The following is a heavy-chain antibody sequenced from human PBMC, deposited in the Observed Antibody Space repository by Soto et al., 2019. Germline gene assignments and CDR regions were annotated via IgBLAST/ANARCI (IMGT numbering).Heavy chain of an antibody. J-gene: IGHJ5*02. CDR3: ARHYIAARIDWFDP. Sequence: VESLKISCKGSGYIFGGYWITWFRQMAGKGLEWMGRIDPSDSQTYYSPSFQGQVTISADKSISTAYLQWSSLKASDTAMYYCARHYIAARIDWFDPWGQGTLVTVSS. D-gene: IGHD6-6*01. CDR1: GYIFGGYW. V-gene: IGHV5-10-1*04. CDR2: IDPSDSQT.